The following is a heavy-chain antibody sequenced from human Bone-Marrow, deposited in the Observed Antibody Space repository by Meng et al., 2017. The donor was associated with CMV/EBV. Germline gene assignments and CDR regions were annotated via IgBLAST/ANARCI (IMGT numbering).Heavy chain of an antibody. V-gene: IGHV4-34*01. Sequence: SETLSPTFAVQGGSFSGYYWSWIRQLPGKGLEWFGEINHRGSTNYKPSLKSRVTISVDTSKNQFSLKLSSVTAAETAVYYCARGYSKRSIFGVVIGWLRDYGMDVWGQGTTVTVSS. CDR2: INHRGST. CDR3: ARGYSKRSIFGVVIGWLRDYGMDV. CDR1: GGSFSGYY. D-gene: IGHD3-3*01. J-gene: IGHJ6*02.